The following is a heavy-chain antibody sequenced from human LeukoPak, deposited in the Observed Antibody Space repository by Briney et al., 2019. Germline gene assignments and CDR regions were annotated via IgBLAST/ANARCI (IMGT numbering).Heavy chain of an antibody. J-gene: IGHJ3*02. Sequence: GRSLRLSCAASGFTFSSYGMHWVRQAPGKGLEWVALISYDGSNKYYADSVKGRFTISRDNSKKTLDLQMKSLRAEDTAVYYCARDHLHGSYSSSSGGAFDIWGQGTMVTVSS. CDR2: ISYDGSNK. V-gene: IGHV3-30*03. D-gene: IGHD6-6*01. CDR3: ARDHLHGSYSSSSGGAFDI. CDR1: GFTFSSYG.